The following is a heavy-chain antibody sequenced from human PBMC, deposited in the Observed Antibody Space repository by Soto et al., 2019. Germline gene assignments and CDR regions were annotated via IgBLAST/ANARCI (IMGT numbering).Heavy chain of an antibody. V-gene: IGHV3-74*01. CDR3: ARAPGQRITMIVGDYYGMDV. CDR2: INSDGSST. D-gene: IGHD3-22*01. Sequence: EVQLVESGGGLVQPGGSLRLSCAASGFTFSSYWMYWVRQAPGKGLVWVSRINSDGSSTSYADSVKGRFTISRDNAKNTLYLQMNSLRAEDTAVYYCARAPGQRITMIVGDYYGMDVWGQGTTVTVSS. J-gene: IGHJ6*02. CDR1: GFTFSSYW.